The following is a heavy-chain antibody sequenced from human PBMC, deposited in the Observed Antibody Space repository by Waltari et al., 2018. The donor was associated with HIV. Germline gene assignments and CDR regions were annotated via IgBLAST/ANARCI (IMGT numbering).Heavy chain of an antibody. D-gene: IGHD2-2*01. CDR3: ARAPPKYCSSTSCPNWFDP. J-gene: IGHJ5*02. V-gene: IGHV1-18*01. CDR1: GYPFTSYG. CDR2: IRAYNGNT. Sequence: QVQLVQSGAEVKKPGASVKVSCKASGYPFTSYGISRGHKAPGQGIEWMGWIRAYNGNTNYAQKLQGGVTMTTDTSTSTAYMELRSLRSDDTAVYYCARAPPKYCSSTSCPNWFDPWGQGTLVTVSS.